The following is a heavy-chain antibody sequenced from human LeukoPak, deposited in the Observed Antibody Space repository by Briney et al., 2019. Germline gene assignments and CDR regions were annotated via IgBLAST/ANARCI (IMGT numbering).Heavy chain of an antibody. CDR3: ARDRDIAADGPGDY. D-gene: IGHD6-13*01. V-gene: IGHV3-33*01. J-gene: IGHJ4*02. Sequence: GRSLRLSCAASGFTFSSYGMHWVRQAPGKGLEWVAVIWYDGSNKYYADSVKGRFTISRDNSKNTLYLQMNSLRAEDTAVYYCARDRDIAADGPGDYWGQGTLVTVSS. CDR1: GFTFSSYG. CDR2: IWYDGSNK.